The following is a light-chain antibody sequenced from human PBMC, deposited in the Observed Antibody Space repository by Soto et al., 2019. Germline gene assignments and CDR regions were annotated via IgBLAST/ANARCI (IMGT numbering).Light chain of an antibody. J-gene: IGLJ1*01. V-gene: IGLV2-11*01. CDR3: CSDAGSFYV. Sequence: QSALTQPREVSGCPGQSVTISCTEPSGEVVGYNYASSYQQHPRKAPKLMSYDVSKRPSGDTDRFCGSKSVKPASLTISELQAEDEAVYYCCSDAGSFYVFGTATKVTVL. CDR2: DVS. CDR1: SGEVVGYNY.